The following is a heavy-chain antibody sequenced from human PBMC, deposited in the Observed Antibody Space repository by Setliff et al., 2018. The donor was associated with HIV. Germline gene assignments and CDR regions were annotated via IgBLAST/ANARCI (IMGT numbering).Heavy chain of an antibody. D-gene: IGHD3-10*01. CDR1: GGSFGVYR. CDR2: IDSSGTT. CDR3: ARDRHSSGLGSYGP. Sequence: PSETLSLICTISGGSFGVYRWSWIRQSAGRGLEWIGRIDSSGTTDYKPSLKGRVAISVDTSRNQFSLRVTSVTAADTAVYFCARDRHSSGLGSYGPWGPGILVTVSS. V-gene: IGHV4-4*07. J-gene: IGHJ5*02.